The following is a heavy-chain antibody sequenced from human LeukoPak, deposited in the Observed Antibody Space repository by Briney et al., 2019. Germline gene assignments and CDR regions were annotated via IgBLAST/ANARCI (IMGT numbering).Heavy chain of an antibody. V-gene: IGHV4-30-4*08. CDR2: IYYSGST. J-gene: IGHJ2*01. CDR1: GGSISSGDYY. Sequence: SETLSLTCTVSGGSISSGDYYWSWIRQPPGNGLEWIGYIYYSGSTYYNPSLKSRVTISVDTSKNQFSLKLSSVTAADTAVYYCARLSLYWYFDLWGRGTLVTVSS. CDR3: ARLSLYWYFDL.